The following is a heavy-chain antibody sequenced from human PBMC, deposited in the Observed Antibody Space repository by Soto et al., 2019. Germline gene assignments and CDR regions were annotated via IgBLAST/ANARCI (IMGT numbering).Heavy chain of an antibody. CDR2: IYYSGST. D-gene: IGHD3-22*01. V-gene: IGHV4-39*02. J-gene: IGHJ6*02. CDR3: AKVLSSPLIGSWVITTDHYYGMDV. Sequence: SETLSLTCTVSGDSISSSTYFWGWVRQPPGKGLEWIGSIYYSGSTYYNPSLKSRVTISVDTSKNHFSLKLSSVTAADTAVYYCAKVLSSPLIGSWVITTDHYYGMDVWGQGTTVTVSS. CDR1: GDSISSSTYF.